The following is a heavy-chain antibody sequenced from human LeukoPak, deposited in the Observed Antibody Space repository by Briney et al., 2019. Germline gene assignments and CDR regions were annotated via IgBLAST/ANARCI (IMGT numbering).Heavy chain of an antibody. J-gene: IGHJ4*02. D-gene: IGHD3-10*01. CDR1: GGSFSGYY. Sequence: SETLSLTCAVYGGSFSGYYWSWIRQPPGKGLEWIGEINHSGSTNYNPSLKSRVTISVDTSKNQFSPKLSSVTAADTAVYYCARGSILKYGSGTYNYWGQGTLVTVSS. V-gene: IGHV4-34*01. CDR2: INHSGST. CDR3: ARGSILKYGSGTYNY.